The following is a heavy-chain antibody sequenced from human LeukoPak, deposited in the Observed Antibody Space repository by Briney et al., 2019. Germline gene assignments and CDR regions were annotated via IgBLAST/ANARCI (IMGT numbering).Heavy chain of an antibody. CDR2: IYYSGST. Sequence: PSETLSLTCTVSGGSISSGGYYWSWIRQHPGKGLEWIGYIYYSGSTYYNPSLKSRVTISVDTSKNQFSLKLSSVTAADTAVYYCARGGIAAAGIIYWGQGTLVTVSS. CDR1: GGSISSGGYY. D-gene: IGHD6-13*01. V-gene: IGHV4-31*03. CDR3: ARGGIAAAGIIY. J-gene: IGHJ4*02.